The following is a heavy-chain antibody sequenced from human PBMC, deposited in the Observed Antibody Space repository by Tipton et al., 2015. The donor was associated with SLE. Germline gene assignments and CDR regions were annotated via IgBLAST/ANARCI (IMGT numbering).Heavy chain of an antibody. CDR2: IYYSGGT. V-gene: IGHV4-39*07. Sequence: TLSLTCTVSGGSISSSSYYWGWIRKPPGKGLEWIGSIYYSGGTYYNPSLKSRVTISVDTSKNQFSLKLSSVTAADTAVYYCARDATIFGVVTFFDYWGQGTLVTVSS. D-gene: IGHD3-3*01. CDR3: ARDATIFGVVTFFDY. CDR1: GGSISSSSYY. J-gene: IGHJ4*02.